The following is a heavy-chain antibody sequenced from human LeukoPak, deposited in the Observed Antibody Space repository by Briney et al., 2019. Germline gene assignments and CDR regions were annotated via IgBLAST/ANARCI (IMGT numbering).Heavy chain of an antibody. CDR2: INPNSGVT. CDR3: ARGTGEGYTYGRYYFDY. Sequence: SVKFSCKTSRYTFTGYYMHWVRQSSGQGLEWMCWINPNSGVTDYAQNYQGRVTMTRDPSISTAYGELSRLRSDDTAVYYSARGTGEGYTYGRYYFDYWGQGTLVTVSS. D-gene: IGHD5-18*01. V-gene: IGHV1-2*02. J-gene: IGHJ4*02. CDR1: RYTFTGYY.